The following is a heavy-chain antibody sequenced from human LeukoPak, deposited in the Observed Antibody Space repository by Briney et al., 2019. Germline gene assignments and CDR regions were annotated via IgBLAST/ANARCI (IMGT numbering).Heavy chain of an antibody. Sequence: GGSLRLSCAASGFSFSTYWMSWVRQAPGKGLEWVANIKQDGSEKYYVDSAKGRFTISRDNAKNSLYLQMNSLRAEDTAVYYCGTDLGSSRPNFWGQGILVTVSS. J-gene: IGHJ4*02. CDR3: GTDLGSSRPNF. CDR1: GFSFSTYW. D-gene: IGHD6-13*01. CDR2: IKQDGSEK. V-gene: IGHV3-7*01.